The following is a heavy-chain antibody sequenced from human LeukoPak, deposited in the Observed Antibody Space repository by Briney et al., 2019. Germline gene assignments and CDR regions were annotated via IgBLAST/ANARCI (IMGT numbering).Heavy chain of an antibody. J-gene: IGHJ4*02. CDR2: IYSGGST. V-gene: IGHV3-53*01. CDR3: ARDLMGNFDY. D-gene: IGHD1-26*01. CDR1: GFTFSSYA. Sequence: GGSLRLSCAASGFTFSSYAMSWVRQAPGKGLEWVSVIYSGGSTYYADSVKGRFTISRDNSKNTLYLQMNSLRAEDTAVYYCARDLMGNFDYWGQGTLVTVSS.